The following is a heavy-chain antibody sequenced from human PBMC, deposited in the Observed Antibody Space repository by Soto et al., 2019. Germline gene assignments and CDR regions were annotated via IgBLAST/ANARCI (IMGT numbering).Heavy chain of an antibody. V-gene: IGHV4-30-4*01. Sequence: SETLSLTCTVSGGSISSGDYYWSWIRQPPGKGLEWIGYIYYSGSTYYNPSLKSRVTISVDTSKNQFSLKLSSVTAADTAVYYCARSSGYYYGDFDYWGQGTLVTSPQ. CDR2: IYYSGST. CDR1: GGSISSGDYY. CDR3: ARSSGYYYGDFDY. D-gene: IGHD3-22*01. J-gene: IGHJ4*02.